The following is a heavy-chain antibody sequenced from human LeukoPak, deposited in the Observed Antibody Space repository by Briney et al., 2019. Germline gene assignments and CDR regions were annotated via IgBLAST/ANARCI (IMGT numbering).Heavy chain of an antibody. V-gene: IGHV4-59*08. CDR3: ARLAAAEGY. Sequence: NPSETLSLTCTVSGGSISSYYWSWIRQPPGKGLEWIGYIYYSGSTNYNPSLKSRVTISVDTSKNQFSLKLSSVTAADTAVYYCARLAAAEGYWGQGTLVTVSS. CDR2: IYYSGST. D-gene: IGHD6-13*01. CDR1: GGSISSYY. J-gene: IGHJ4*02.